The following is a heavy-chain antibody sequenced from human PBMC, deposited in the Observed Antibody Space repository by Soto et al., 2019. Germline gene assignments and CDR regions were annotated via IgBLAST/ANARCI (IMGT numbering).Heavy chain of an antibody. CDR2: ISSSSSYI. Sequence: KPGGSLRLSCAASGFTFSSYSMNWVRQAPGKGLEWVSSISSSSSYIYYADSVKGRFTISRDNAKNSLYLQMNSLRAEDTAVYYCARDRGQECGDCYPYYYYYGMDVWGQGTTVTVSS. CDR3: ARDRGQECGDCYPYYYYYGMDV. CDR1: GFTFSSYS. J-gene: IGHJ6*02. D-gene: IGHD2-21*02. V-gene: IGHV3-21*01.